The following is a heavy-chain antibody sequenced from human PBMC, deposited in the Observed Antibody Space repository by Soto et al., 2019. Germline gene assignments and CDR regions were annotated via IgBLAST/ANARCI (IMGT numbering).Heavy chain of an antibody. V-gene: IGHV3-21*01. D-gene: IGHD3-10*01. CDR1: TFSSYS. Sequence: TFSSYSMNWVRQAPGKGLEWVSSISSSSSYIYYADSVKGRFTISRDNAKNSLYLQMNSLRAEDTAVYYCARESPGPGALIDPWGQGTLVTVSS. CDR3: ARESPGPGALIDP. CDR2: ISSSSSYI. J-gene: IGHJ5*02.